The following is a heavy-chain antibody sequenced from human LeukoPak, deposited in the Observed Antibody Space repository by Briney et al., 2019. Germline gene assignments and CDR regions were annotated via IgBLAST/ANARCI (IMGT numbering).Heavy chain of an antibody. J-gene: IGHJ4*02. CDR2: IYYSGGT. V-gene: IGHV4-39*07. CDR3: ARAGYGDTFDY. CDR1: GGSISSSSYY. Sequence: SETLSLTCTVFGGSISSSSYYWGWIRQPPGKGLEWIGSIYYSGGTYYNPSLKSRVTISVDTSKNQFSLKLSSVTAADTAVYYCARAGYGDTFDYWGQGTLVTVSS. D-gene: IGHD4-17*01.